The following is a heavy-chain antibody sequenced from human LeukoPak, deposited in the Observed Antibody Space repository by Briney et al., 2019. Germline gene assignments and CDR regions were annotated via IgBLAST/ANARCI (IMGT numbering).Heavy chain of an antibody. CDR2: TSSSSSYI. Sequence: GGSLRLSCAASGFTFSSYSMNWVRQAPGKGLEWVSSTSSSSSYIYYADSVKGRFTISRDNAKNSLYLQMNSLRAEDTAVYYCARVGGQQLIGYWGQGTLVTVSS. CDR1: GFTFSSYS. CDR3: ARVGGQQLIGY. J-gene: IGHJ4*02. V-gene: IGHV3-21*01. D-gene: IGHD6-13*01.